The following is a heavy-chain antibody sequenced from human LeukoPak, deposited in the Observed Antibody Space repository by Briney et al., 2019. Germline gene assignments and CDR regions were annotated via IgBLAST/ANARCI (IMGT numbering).Heavy chain of an antibody. D-gene: IGHD2-15*01. V-gene: IGHV1-46*01. CDR3: AGDPSVVVVAAESTTDAFDI. Sequence: ASVKVSCKASGYTFTSYYMHWVRQAPGQGLEWMGIINPSGGSTSYAQKFQGRVTMTRDTSTSTVYMELSSLRSEDTAVYYCAGDPSVVVVAAESTTDAFDIWGQGTMVTVSS. J-gene: IGHJ3*02. CDR1: GYTFTSYY. CDR2: INPSGGST.